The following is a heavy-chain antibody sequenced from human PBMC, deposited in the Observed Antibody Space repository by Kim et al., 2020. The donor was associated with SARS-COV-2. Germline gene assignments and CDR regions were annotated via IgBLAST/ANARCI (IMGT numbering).Heavy chain of an antibody. J-gene: IGHJ4*02. CDR3: TTDAQLWIQLWSFFDY. V-gene: IGHV3-15*01. D-gene: IGHD5-18*01. Sequence: APVKGRFTISRDESKNTLYLQMNSLKTEDTAVYYCTTDAQLWIQLWSFFDYWGQGTLVTVSS.